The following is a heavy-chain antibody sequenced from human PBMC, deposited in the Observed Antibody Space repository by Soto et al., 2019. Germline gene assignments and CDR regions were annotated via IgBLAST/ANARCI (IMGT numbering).Heavy chain of an antibody. CDR2: IYTSGST. Sequence: PSETLSLTCTVSGGSISSYYWSWIRQPAGKGLEWIGRIYTSGSTNYNPSLKSRVTMSVDTSKNQFSLKLSSVTAADTAVYYCARDPIWFGEFYYYYYGMDVWGQGTLVTVSS. CDR1: GGSISSYY. J-gene: IGHJ6*02. D-gene: IGHD3-10*01. V-gene: IGHV4-4*07. CDR3: ARDPIWFGEFYYYYYGMDV.